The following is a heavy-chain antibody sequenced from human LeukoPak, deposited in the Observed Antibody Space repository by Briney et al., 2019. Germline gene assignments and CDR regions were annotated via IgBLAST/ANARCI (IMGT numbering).Heavy chain of an antibody. V-gene: IGHV5-51*07. J-gene: IGHJ1*01. CDR3: AIINHPDGRVY. D-gene: IGHD5-24*01. CDR2: IYAGNSDP. Sequence: ESRRISCQGFGYTFTTSWIGWVQQLPGKGLEWMAIIYAGNSDPKSSPSFQGQVSISTDRSISTAYLHWSSLKASDTAKYYCAIINHPDGRVYWGQGTRDPVSS. CDR1: GYTFTTSW.